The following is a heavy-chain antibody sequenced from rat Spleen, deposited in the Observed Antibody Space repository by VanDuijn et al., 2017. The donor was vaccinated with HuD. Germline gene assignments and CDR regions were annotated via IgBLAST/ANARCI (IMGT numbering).Heavy chain of an antibody. Sequence: EVQLVESDGGLVQPGRSLKLSCAASGFTFSDYYMAWVRQAPTKGLEWVATISPSGGITDYRDSVKGRFAISRDTAKSTLYLQMDSLRSEDTATYYCARVGTRVSRFAYWGQGTLVTVSS. CDR1: GFTFSDYY. J-gene: IGHJ3*01. CDR3: ARVGTRVSRFAY. CDR2: ISPSGGIT. D-gene: IGHD1-4*01. V-gene: IGHV5-25*01.